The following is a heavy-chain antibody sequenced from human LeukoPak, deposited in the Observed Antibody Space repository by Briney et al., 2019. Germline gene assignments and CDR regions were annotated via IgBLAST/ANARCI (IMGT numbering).Heavy chain of an antibody. D-gene: IGHD6-13*01. CDR1: GYTFTSYY. Sequence: AAVKVSCKASGYTFTSYYMHWVRQAPGQGLEWMGIINPSGGSTSYAQKFQGRVTMTRDTSTSTVYMELRSLRAEDTAVYYCGSGRGYSPDYWGEGTLVTVSS. V-gene: IGHV1-46*01. CDR2: INPSGGST. J-gene: IGHJ4*02. CDR3: GSGRGYSPDY.